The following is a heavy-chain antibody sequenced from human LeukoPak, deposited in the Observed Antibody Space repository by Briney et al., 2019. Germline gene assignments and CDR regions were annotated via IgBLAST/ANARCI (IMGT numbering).Heavy chain of an antibody. D-gene: IGHD5-18*01. Sequence: GGSLRLSCAASGFTFSNAWMSWVRQAPGKGLEWVGRIKSKTDGGTIDYAAPVKGRFTISRDDSKNTLYLQMNSLKTEDTAVYYCATDSPADYSYGFLFNYWGQGSLVTVSS. CDR2: IKSKTDGGTI. J-gene: IGHJ4*02. CDR1: GFTFSNAW. CDR3: ATDSPADYSYGFLFNY. V-gene: IGHV3-15*01.